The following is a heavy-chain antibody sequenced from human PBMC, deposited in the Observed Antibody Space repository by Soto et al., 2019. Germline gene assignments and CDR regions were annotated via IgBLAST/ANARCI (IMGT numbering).Heavy chain of an antibody. V-gene: IGHV4-31*03. D-gene: IGHD2-21*01. J-gene: IGHJ6*02. CDR1: GGSISSGGYY. CDR2: IYYSGST. Sequence: QVQLQESGPGLVKPSQTLSLTCTVSGGSISSGGYYWSWIRQHPGKGLEWIGYIYYSGSTYYNPFLKSRVTKSIDTSKNQFSLKLGSLTAADTAVYYCAASCVGCGGFNYYGMDVWGQGTTVTVSS. CDR3: AASCVGCGGFNYYGMDV.